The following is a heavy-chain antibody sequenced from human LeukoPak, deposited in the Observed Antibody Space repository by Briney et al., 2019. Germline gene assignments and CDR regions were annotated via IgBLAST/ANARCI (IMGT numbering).Heavy chain of an antibody. CDR1: GFMFSGSP. CDR3: ATPSQYGSGTDYYFDS. J-gene: IGHJ4*02. CDR2: IRSKANNYAT. D-gene: IGHD3-10*01. Sequence: GGSLTLSCAASGFMFSGSPMHRVRQASGKGLEWVGHIRSKANNYATIYAASVKGRFTISRDDSKNTAYLQMNSLKTEDTAVYSCATPSQYGSGTDYYFDSWGQGTLVTVSS. V-gene: IGHV3-73*01.